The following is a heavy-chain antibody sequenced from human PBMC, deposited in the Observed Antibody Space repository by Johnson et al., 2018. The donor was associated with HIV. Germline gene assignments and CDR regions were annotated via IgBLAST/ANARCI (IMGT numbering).Heavy chain of an antibody. J-gene: IGHJ3*02. Sequence: QVQLVESGGGVVQPGRSLRLSCAVSGFTFTSYGMHWVRQAPGKGLEWVAFIRYDGSDRYYADSVKGRFTISRDNSKYTLYLQMNSLRAEDTAVYYCARAEQLAGGAFDIWGQGTMVTVSS. CDR2: IRYDGSDR. CDR3: ARAEQLAGGAFDI. V-gene: IGHV3-30*02. D-gene: IGHD6-6*01. CDR1: GFTFTSYG.